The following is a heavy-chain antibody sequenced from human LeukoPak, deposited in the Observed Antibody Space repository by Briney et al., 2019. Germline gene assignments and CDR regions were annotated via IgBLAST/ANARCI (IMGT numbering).Heavy chain of an antibody. D-gene: IGHD2-21*02. V-gene: IGHV5-51*01. CDR1: GYSFTSYW. CDR3: ASTIAYCGGDCYTSGAFDI. Sequence: GESLKISCKGSGYSFTSYWIGWVRQMPGKGLEWMGIIYPGDSDTRYSPSFQGQVTISADKSISTAYLQWSSLKASDTAMYYCASTIAYCGGDCYTSGAFDIWGQGTMVTVSS. J-gene: IGHJ3*02. CDR2: IYPGDSDT.